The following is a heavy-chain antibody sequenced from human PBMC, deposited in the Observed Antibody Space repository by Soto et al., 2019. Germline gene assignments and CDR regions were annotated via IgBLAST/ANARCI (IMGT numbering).Heavy chain of an antibody. D-gene: IGHD4-17*01. CDR2: ISGSGGST. J-gene: IGHJ4*02. V-gene: IGHV3-23*01. Sequence: GGSLRLSCAASGITISNYPMSWVRQAPGKGLEWVSAISGSGGSTYYADSVKGRFTISRDNSKNTLYLQMNSLRVDDTAVYFCAKDPTTVARGYFDSWGQGTLVTVSS. CDR1: GITISNYP. CDR3: AKDPTTVARGYFDS.